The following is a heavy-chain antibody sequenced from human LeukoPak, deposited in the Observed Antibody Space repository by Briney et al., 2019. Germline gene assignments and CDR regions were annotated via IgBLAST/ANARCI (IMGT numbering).Heavy chain of an antibody. J-gene: IGHJ6*02. CDR3: ARGGPAYDYYYGMDV. D-gene: IGHD2-2*01. Sequence: ASVKVSCKASGYTFTGYYMHWVRQAPGQGLEWMGRINPNSGGTNYAQKFQGRVTMTRDTSISTAYMELSRLRSDDTAVYYCARGGPAYDYYYGMDVWGQGTTVTVSS. CDR2: INPNSGGT. CDR1: GYTFTGYY. V-gene: IGHV1-2*06.